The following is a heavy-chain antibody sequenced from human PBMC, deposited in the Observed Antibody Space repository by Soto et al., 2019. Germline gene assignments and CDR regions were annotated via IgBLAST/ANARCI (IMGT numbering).Heavy chain of an antibody. CDR2: ISYGGST. V-gene: IGHV4-31*03. CDR3: SSGILV. Sequence: QVQLQESGPGLVKPSQTLSLTCTVSGGSINSGGYCWSWILQHSGKGLDWIGCISYGGSTSYNPSLKSRVTISVDTSKNQFSLKLTSVTAADTAVYYCSSGILVWGQGALITVSS. D-gene: IGHD5-18*01. J-gene: IGHJ4*02. CDR1: GGSINSGGYC.